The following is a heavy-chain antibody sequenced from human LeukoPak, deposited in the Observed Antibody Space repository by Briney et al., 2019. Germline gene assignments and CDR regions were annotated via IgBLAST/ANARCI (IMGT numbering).Heavy chain of an antibody. CDR3: ARENGGLGDAFDI. Sequence: SETLSLTCAVYGGPFSGYYWSWIRQPPGKGLEWIGEINHSGSTNYNPSLKSRVSISVDRSKNQFSLKLSSVTAADTAVYYCARENGGLGDAFDIWGQGTMVTVSS. CDR1: GGPFSGYY. J-gene: IGHJ3*02. V-gene: IGHV4-34*01. CDR2: INHSGST. D-gene: IGHD2-8*01.